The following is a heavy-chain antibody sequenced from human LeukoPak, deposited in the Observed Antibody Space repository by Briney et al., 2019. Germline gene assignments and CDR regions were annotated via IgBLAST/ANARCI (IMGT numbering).Heavy chain of an antibody. D-gene: IGHD3-10*01. CDR2: ISAYNGNT. J-gene: IGHJ6*02. CDR1: GYTFTSYG. V-gene: IGHV1-18*01. CDR3: ARKLGGSGSYSYYYYGMDV. Sequence: GPVKVSCKTSGYTFTSYGISWVRQAPGQGLEWMGWISAYNGNTNYAQKLQGRVTMTTDTSTSTAYMELRSLRSDDTAVYYCARKLGGSGSYSYYYYGMDVWGQGTTVTVSS.